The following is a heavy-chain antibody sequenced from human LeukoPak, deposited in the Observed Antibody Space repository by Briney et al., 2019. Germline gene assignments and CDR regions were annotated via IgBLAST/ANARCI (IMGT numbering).Heavy chain of an antibody. D-gene: IGHD3-10*01. Sequence: SETLSLTCTVSGGSISSSIYYWGWIRQPPGKGLEWIGSIYYSGSTYYNPSLKSRVTISVDTSKNQFSLKLSSVTAADTAVYYCARDRFGEFDYWGQGTLVTVSS. CDR2: IYYSGST. CDR3: ARDRFGEFDY. J-gene: IGHJ4*02. CDR1: GGSISSSIYY. V-gene: IGHV4-39*07.